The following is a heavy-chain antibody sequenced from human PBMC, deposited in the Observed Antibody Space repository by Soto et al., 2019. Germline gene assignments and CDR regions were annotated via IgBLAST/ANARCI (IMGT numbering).Heavy chain of an antibody. CDR3: ARDQDYYDSSGYYYA. J-gene: IGHJ4*02. V-gene: IGHV3-30-3*01. Sequence: PGGSLRLSCAASGFTFSSYAMHWVRQAPGKGLEWVAVISYDGSNKYYADSVKGRFTISRDNSKNTLYLQMNSLRAEDTAVYYCARDQDYYDSSGYYYARGQGTLVTVSS. D-gene: IGHD3-22*01. CDR2: ISYDGSNK. CDR1: GFTFSSYA.